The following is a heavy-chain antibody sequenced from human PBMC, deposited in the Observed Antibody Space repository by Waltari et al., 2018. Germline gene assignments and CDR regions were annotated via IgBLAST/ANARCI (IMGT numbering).Heavy chain of an antibody. Sequence: QVQLQESGPGLVKPSETLSLTCAVSGYSISSGYYWGWIRQPPGKGLEWIGSIYHSGSTYYNPSLKSRVTISVDTSKNQFSLKLSSVTAADTAVYYCATEGHFATQSYWGQGTLVTVSS. CDR1: GYSISSGYY. CDR2: IYHSGST. J-gene: IGHJ4*02. V-gene: IGHV4-38-2*02. CDR3: ATEGHFATQSY. D-gene: IGHD3-3*02.